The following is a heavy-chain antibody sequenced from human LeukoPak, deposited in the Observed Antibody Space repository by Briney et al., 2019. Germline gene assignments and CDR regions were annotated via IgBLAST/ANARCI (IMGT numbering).Heavy chain of an antibody. J-gene: IGHJ4*02. CDR3: ARLGWGSGSQVEY. V-gene: IGHV5-51*01. CDR1: GYNFTPYW. Sequence: GESLKISCQSSGYNFTPYWIVWVRQMPGKGLEWMGITFAGYSYTIYSPSFQGQVTISVDKSISTAYLQWSSLKASDTAMYYCARLGWGSGSQVEYWGQGTLVTVSS. D-gene: IGHD3-10*01. CDR2: TFAGYSYT.